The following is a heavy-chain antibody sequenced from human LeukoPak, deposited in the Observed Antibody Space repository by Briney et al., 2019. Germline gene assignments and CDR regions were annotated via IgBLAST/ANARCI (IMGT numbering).Heavy chain of an antibody. V-gene: IGHV3-53*04. CDR1: XXXXSSNY. CDR2: IYSGGST. CDR3: ASLNSYSSSRYFDY. D-gene: IGHD6-13*01. J-gene: IGHJ4*02. Sequence: GGSLRLSCAASXXXXSSNYMSWVRQXXXXXXXXXSVIYSGGSTYYADSVKGRFTISRHNSKNTLYLQMNSLRAEDTAVYYCASLNSYSSSRYFDYWGQGTLVTVSS.